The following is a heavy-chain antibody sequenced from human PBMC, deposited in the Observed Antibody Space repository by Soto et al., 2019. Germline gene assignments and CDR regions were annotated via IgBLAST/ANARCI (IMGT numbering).Heavy chain of an antibody. D-gene: IGHD3-10*01. CDR1: GGSISSSTYY. J-gene: IGHJ5*02. Sequence: SETLSLTCTVSGGSISSSTYYWGWMRQPPGKGLEWIASFFIGGNTYYNPSLKSRVTISVDTSKNQFSLKLSSVTAADTAVYYCARVRHSYGNWFDPWGQGTLVTVSS. CDR3: ARVRHSYGNWFDP. V-gene: IGHV4-39*01. CDR2: FFIGGNT.